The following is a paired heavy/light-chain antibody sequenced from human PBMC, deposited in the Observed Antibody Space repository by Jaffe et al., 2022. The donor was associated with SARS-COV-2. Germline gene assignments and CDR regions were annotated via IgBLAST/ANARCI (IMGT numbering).Light chain of an antibody. CDR3: MQATQFPFT. V-gene: IGKV2-24*01. CDR1: QSLVHSDGNTY. Sequence: DIVMTQTPLSSPVTLGQPASISCRSSQSLVHSDGNTYLSWLQQRPGQPPRLLIYKISNRFSGVPDRFSGSGAGTDFTLKISRVEAEDVGVYYCMQATQFPFTFGPGTKVDIK. CDR2: KIS. J-gene: IGKJ3*01.
Heavy chain of an antibody. CDR3: AKAQYNWADGGEFDY. Sequence: EVQLVESGGGFVQPGGSLRLSCAASGFTFSSYAMSWVRQAPGKGLEWVSLISGSGGSTYYADSVKGRFTISRDNSKNTLYLQMDSLRAEDTAVYYCAKAQYNWADGGEFDYWGQGTLVTVSS. CDR1: GFTFSSYA. V-gene: IGHV3-23*04. J-gene: IGHJ4*02. CDR2: ISGSGGST. D-gene: IGHD1-1*01.